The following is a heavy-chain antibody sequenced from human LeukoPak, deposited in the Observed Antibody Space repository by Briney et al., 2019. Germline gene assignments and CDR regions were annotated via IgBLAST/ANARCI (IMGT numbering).Heavy chain of an antibody. Sequence: PSEALSLTCTVSGGSISSYYWSWIRQPPGKGLEWIGYIYYSGSTNYNPSLKSRVTISVDTSKNQFSLKLSSVTAADTAVYYCARVDIVVVPAAIMGWFDPWGQGTLVTVSS. D-gene: IGHD2-2*02. CDR2: IYYSGST. V-gene: IGHV4-59*01. CDR1: GGSISSYY. J-gene: IGHJ5*02. CDR3: ARVDIVVVPAAIMGWFDP.